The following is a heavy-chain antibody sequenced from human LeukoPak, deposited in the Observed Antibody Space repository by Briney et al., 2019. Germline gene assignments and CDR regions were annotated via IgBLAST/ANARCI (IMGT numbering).Heavy chain of an antibody. Sequence: QSGGSLRLSCAASGFTFDSYAMHWVRQAPGKGLEWVAVVSNDGSNKYQADSVKGRFTISRDNSKNTVFLQMNSLRAEDTAVYYCARDWGALRWLTDYWGQGTLVIVSS. V-gene: IGHV3-30*01. CDR2: VSNDGSNK. J-gene: IGHJ4*02. D-gene: IGHD4-23*01. CDR3: ARDWGALRWLTDY. CDR1: GFTFDSYA.